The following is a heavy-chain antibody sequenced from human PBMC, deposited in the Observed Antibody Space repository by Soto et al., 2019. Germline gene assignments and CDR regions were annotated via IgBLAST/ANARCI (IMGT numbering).Heavy chain of an antibody. Sequence: EVQLLESGGGLIQPGGSLRLSCAASGFTFSSYAMSWVRQAPGKGLEWVSAMSGSGGSTYYADSVKGRFTISRDNSKNTLYLQMNSLRAEDTAVYYCARDRRAVAAPPAYWGQGTLVTVSS. D-gene: IGHD6-19*01. CDR1: GFTFSSYA. J-gene: IGHJ4*02. CDR3: ARDRRAVAAPPAY. V-gene: IGHV3-23*01. CDR2: MSGSGGST.